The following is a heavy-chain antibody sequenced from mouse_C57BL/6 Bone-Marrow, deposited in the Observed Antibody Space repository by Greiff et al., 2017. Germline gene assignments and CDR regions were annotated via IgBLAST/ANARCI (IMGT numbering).Heavy chain of an antibody. D-gene: IGHD2-4*01. Sequence: VKLQESGPELVKPGASVKISCKASGYAFSSSWMNWVKQRPGKGLEWIGRIYPGDGDTNYNGKFKGKATLTADKSSSTAYMQLSSLTSEDSAVYFCARNRGLRFYAMDYWGQGTSVTVSS. CDR2: IYPGDGDT. V-gene: IGHV1-82*01. CDR1: GYAFSSSW. CDR3: ARNRGLRFYAMDY. J-gene: IGHJ4*01.